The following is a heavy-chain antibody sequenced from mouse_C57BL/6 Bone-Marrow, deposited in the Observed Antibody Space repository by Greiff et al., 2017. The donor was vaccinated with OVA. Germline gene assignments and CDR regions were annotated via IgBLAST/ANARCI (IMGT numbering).Heavy chain of an antibody. Sequence: QVQLKESGAELVKPGASVKMSCKASGYTFTSYWITWVKQRPGQGLEWIGDIYPGSGSTNYNEKFKSKATLTVDTSSSTAYMQLSSLTSEDSAVYYCARNYGSSGDYFDYWGQGTTLTVSS. CDR3: ARNYGSSGDYFDY. CDR1: GYTFTSYW. CDR2: IYPGSGST. V-gene: IGHV1-55*01. D-gene: IGHD1-1*01. J-gene: IGHJ2*01.